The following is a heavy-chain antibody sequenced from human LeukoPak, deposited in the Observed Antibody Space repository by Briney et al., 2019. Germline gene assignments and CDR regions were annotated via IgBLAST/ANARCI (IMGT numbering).Heavy chain of an antibody. CDR3: STGPGYCSGVTCGF. CDR1: GLILNIAW. Sequence: GGSLSLFCTVSGLILNIAWKSWVRQPPGKGLEWVGRIKSKMNGGAIDYAAPVKGRFTISRDDSENTLYLQMDSLKAEYTAVYYCSTGPGYCSGVTCGFWGQGTLVTV. CDR2: IKSKMNGGAI. J-gene: IGHJ4*01. V-gene: IGHV3-15*01. D-gene: IGHD2-15*01.